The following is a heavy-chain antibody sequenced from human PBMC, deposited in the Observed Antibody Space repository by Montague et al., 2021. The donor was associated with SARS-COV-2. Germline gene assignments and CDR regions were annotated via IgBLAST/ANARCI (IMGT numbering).Heavy chain of an antibody. D-gene: IGHD2-8*02. CDR3: ACSRVWSEIDY. J-gene: IGHJ4*02. CDR1: GFTFSSYA. Sequence: SLRLSCATSGFTFSSYAMHWVRQAPGKGLEWVAVITNSGNNKYDAYAVKGRSTTSGDNSKNSLFLKMNSLRAENTAVYYCACSRVWSEIDYWGQGTLVTVSS. CDR2: ITNSGNNK. V-gene: IGHV3-30-3*01.